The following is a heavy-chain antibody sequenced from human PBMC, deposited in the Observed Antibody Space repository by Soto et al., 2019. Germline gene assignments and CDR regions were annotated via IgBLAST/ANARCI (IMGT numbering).Heavy chain of an antibody. J-gene: IGHJ4*02. CDR3: ASVRYVDTAMDY. CDR2: IYYSGST. Sequence: SETLSLTCTVSGGSISSGGYYWSWIRQHPGKGLEWIGYIYYSGSTYYNPSLKSRVTISVDTSKNQFSLKLSSVTAADTAVYYCASVRYVDTAMDYWGQGTLVTVSS. V-gene: IGHV4-31*03. D-gene: IGHD5-18*01. CDR1: GGSISSGGYY.